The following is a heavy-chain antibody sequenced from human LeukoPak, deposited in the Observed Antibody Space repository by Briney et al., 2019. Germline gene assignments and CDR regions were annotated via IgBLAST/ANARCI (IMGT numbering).Heavy chain of an antibody. Sequence: ASVKVSFKASGYTFTSYYMHWVRQAPGQGLEWMGIINPSGGSTSYAQKFQGRVTMTRDTSTSTVYMELSSLRSEDTAVYYCARDNRYCSGGSCYDIFDYWGQGTLVTVSS. CDR1: GYTFTSYY. V-gene: IGHV1-46*01. J-gene: IGHJ4*02. D-gene: IGHD2-15*01. CDR3: ARDNRYCSGGSCYDIFDY. CDR2: INPSGGST.